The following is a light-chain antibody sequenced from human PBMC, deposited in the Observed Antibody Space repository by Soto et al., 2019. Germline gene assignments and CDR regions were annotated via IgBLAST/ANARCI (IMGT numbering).Light chain of an antibody. CDR1: QSIGSSN. CDR3: QQYGSSLWT. V-gene: IGKV3-20*01. Sequence: EIVLTQSPGTLSLSPGERATLSCRASQSIGSSNLAWYQQRPGQAPRLLIYGASGRATGIPDRFSGSGSGTDFTLTISRLEPEDFAVYYCQQYGSSLWTFGHGTKVEIK. J-gene: IGKJ1*01. CDR2: GAS.